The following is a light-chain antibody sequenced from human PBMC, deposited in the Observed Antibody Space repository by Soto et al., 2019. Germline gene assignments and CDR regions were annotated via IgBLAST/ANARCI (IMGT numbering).Light chain of an antibody. V-gene: IGKV3-15*01. CDR3: QHYTNWPLT. Sequence: EIVMTQSPATLSVSPGERATLSCRASHSVSTRLAWYQQKPGQAPRLLIYDASTRATGLPARFSGSGSGTDFTLTISSLLSEDFAVYYCQHYTNWPLTFGGGTKVEIK. CDR1: HSVSTR. J-gene: IGKJ4*01. CDR2: DAS.